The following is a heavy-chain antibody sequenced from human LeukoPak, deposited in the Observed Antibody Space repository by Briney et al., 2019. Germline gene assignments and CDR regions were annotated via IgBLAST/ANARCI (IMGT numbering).Heavy chain of an antibody. J-gene: IGHJ4*02. CDR2: IYYSGST. CDR1: GGSISSYY. V-gene: IGHV4-59*01. Sequence: SETLSLTCTVSGGSISSYYWSWIRQPPGKGLEWIGYIYYSGSTNYNPSLKSRVTISVDTSKNQFSLKLSSVTAADTAVYYCARATDFWNRYFDYWGQGTLVTVSS. D-gene: IGHD3-3*01. CDR3: ARATDFWNRYFDY.